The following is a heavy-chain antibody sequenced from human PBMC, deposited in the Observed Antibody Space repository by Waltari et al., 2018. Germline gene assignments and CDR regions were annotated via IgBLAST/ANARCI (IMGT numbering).Heavy chain of an antibody. CDR1: GGSFSGYY. J-gene: IGHJ5*02. CDR2: INHSGST. V-gene: IGHV4-34*01. Sequence: QVQLQQWGAGLLKPSETLSLTCAVYGGSFSGYYWRWNRKPPGKGLEWIGEINHSGSTNYNPSLKSRVTISVDTSKNQFSLKLSSVTAADTAVYYCAADGSGSTNNWFDPWGQGTLVTVSS. CDR3: AADGSGSTNNWFDP. D-gene: IGHD3-10*01.